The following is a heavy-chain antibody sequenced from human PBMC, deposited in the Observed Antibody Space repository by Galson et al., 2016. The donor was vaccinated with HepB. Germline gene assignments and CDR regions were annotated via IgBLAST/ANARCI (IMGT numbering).Heavy chain of an antibody. CDR2: VDPN. Sequence: VSCKASGFSFTSFYIHWVRPAPGQGLEWLGIVDPNYPQQFQGRVSMTRDTSTTPVYMELNSLTSEDTAVYYCAREGGSSWGFDYWGQGTLVIVSS. J-gene: IGHJ4*02. V-gene: IGHV1-46*01. CDR1: GFSFTSFY. D-gene: IGHD1-26*01. CDR3: AREGGSSWGFDY.